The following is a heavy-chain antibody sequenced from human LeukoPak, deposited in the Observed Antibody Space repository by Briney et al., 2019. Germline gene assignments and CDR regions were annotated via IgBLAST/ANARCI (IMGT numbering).Heavy chain of an antibody. Sequence: GGSLRLSCTASGITFRNYAMSWVRQAPGKGLEWVSPISGSGTTTFYADPVKGRFTISRDNSKNTVYLQMNSLRAEDTALYYCARKFYYGSGSYYAFDIWGQGTMVTVSS. D-gene: IGHD3-10*01. CDR2: ISGSGTTT. V-gene: IGHV3-23*01. CDR3: ARKFYYGSGSYYAFDI. CDR1: GITFRNYA. J-gene: IGHJ3*02.